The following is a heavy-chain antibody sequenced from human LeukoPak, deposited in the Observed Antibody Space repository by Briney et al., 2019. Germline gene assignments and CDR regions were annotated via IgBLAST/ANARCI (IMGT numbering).Heavy chain of an antibody. J-gene: IGHJ4*02. CDR1: GRSFSGYY. CDR2: INHSGST. D-gene: IGHD3-3*01. V-gene: IGHV4-34*01. Sequence: SETLSLTCAVYGRSFSGYYWSWIRQPPGKGLEWIGEINHSGSTNYNPSLKSRVTISVDTSKNQFSLKLSSVTAADTAVYYCARAKITIFGVVIVPPYFDYWGQGTLVTVSS. CDR3: ARAKITIFGVVIVPPYFDY.